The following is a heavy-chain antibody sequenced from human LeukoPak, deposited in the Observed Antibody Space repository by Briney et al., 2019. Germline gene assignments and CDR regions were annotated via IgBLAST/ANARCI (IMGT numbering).Heavy chain of an antibody. CDR1: GFTFSSYE. Sequence: GGSLRLSCAASGFTFSSYEMNWVRQAPGKGLEWVSYISTTGSTIYYADSVKGRFTISRDNAKNSLYLQMNSLRAEDTAIYYCARSGGYYDYWGQGTLVTVSS. D-gene: IGHD4-23*01. J-gene: IGHJ4*02. CDR3: ARSGGYYDY. CDR2: ISTTGSTI. V-gene: IGHV3-48*03.